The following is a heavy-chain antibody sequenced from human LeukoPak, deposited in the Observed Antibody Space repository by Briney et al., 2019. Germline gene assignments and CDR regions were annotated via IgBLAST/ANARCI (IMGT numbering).Heavy chain of an antibody. CDR2: IRYDGSNK. J-gene: IGHJ4*02. Sequence: PGGSLRLSCAASGFTFSSYAMHWVRQAPGKGLEWVAFIRYDGSNKYYADSVKGRFTISRDNSKNTLYLQMNSLRAEDTAVYYCAKSRWAAVAGFDYWGQGTLVTVSS. D-gene: IGHD6-19*01. CDR3: AKSRWAAVAGFDY. V-gene: IGHV3-30*02. CDR1: GFTFSSYA.